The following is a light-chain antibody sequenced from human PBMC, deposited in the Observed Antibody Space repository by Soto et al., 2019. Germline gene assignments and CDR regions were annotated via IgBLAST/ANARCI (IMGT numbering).Light chain of an antibody. Sequence: DIQMTQSPSTLSASVGDRVTITCRASQSINAWLAWYQQKPGKAPKLLIYDVSTLDSGVPSSFSGSASGTEFTLTISSLDSDDFATYYCQQYHRYSTFGQGTRVDIK. CDR3: QQYHRYST. J-gene: IGKJ1*01. CDR2: DVS. V-gene: IGKV1-5*01. CDR1: QSINAW.